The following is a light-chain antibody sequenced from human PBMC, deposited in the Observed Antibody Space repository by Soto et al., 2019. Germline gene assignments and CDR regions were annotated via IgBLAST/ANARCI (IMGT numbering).Light chain of an antibody. CDR3: SSYAGSYTVV. CDR1: SNDVGGYNF. V-gene: IGLV2-11*01. Sequence: QSVLTRPRSVSGSPGQSVTISCTGTSNDVGGYNFVSWYQQHPGKVPKLFIYDVSRRPSGVPDRFSGSKSGNTASLTISGLQAEDDADYYCSSYAGSYTVVFGEGTMLTVL. CDR2: DVS. J-gene: IGLJ2*01.